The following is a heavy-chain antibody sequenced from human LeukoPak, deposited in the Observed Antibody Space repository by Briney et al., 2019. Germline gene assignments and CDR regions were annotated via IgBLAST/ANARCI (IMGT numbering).Heavy chain of an antibody. Sequence: SETLSLTCAVYGGSFSGYYWSLIRQPPGKGLEWIGEINHSGSTNYNPSLKSRVTISVDTSKNQFSLKLSSVTAADTAVYYCANFPGIAAAGTGYWGQGTLVTVSS. CDR1: GGSFSGYY. V-gene: IGHV4-34*01. CDR3: ANFPGIAAAGTGY. CDR2: INHSGST. J-gene: IGHJ4*02. D-gene: IGHD6-13*01.